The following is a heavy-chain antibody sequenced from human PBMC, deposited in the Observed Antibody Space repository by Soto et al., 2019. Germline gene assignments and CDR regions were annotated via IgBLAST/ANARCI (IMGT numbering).Heavy chain of an antibody. CDR1: GGSISSGGYY. D-gene: IGHD2-2*01. V-gene: IGHV4-31*03. Sequence: QVQLQESGPGLVKPSQTLSLTCTVSGGSISSGGYYWSWIRQHPGKGLGWIGYISYRGSTYYNPSLKSRVTISVDTSKNQFSLKLSSVTAADTAVYYCARANVGYCSSTSCYVDGYCDYWGQGTLVTVSS. CDR2: ISYRGST. CDR3: ARANVGYCSSTSCYVDGYCDY. J-gene: IGHJ4*02.